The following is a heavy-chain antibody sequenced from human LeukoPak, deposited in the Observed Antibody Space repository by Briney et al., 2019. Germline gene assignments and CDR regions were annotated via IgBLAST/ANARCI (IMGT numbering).Heavy chain of an antibody. J-gene: IGHJ4*02. Sequence: PGGSLRLSCAASGFTFSSYAMSWVSHAPGKGLEWVSAISGSGGSTYYADVVKGRFTISRDKSKNTLYLQMNSLRAEDTAVYYCAKNSSGYYLDYWGQGTLVTVSS. CDR3: AKNSSGYYLDY. CDR1: GFTFSSYA. D-gene: IGHD3-22*01. CDR2: ISGSGGST. V-gene: IGHV3-23*01.